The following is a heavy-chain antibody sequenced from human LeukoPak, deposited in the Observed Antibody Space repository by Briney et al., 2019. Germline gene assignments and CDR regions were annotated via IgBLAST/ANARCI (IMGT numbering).Heavy chain of an antibody. Sequence: PSETLSLTCAVYGGSFSGYYWSWIRQPPGKGLEWIGEINHSGSTKYNPSLKNRVTISVDTSKNQFSLKLSSVTAADTAVYYCARGAPHYYDSSGYYQEGAFDIWGQGTMVPVSS. CDR2: INHSGST. J-gene: IGHJ3*02. D-gene: IGHD3-22*01. V-gene: IGHV4-34*01. CDR3: ARGAPHYYDSSGYYQEGAFDI. CDR1: GGSFSGYY.